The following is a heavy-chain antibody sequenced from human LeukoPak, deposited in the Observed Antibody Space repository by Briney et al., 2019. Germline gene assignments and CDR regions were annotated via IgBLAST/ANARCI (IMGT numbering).Heavy chain of an antibody. Sequence: GGSLRLSCAASGFIFSSNSMNWVRQAPGKGLEWISYISSSSGTIYYADSVKGRFTISRDNAKNSLYLQMNSLRAEDTAVYYCAELGITMIGGVWGKGTTVTISS. J-gene: IGHJ6*04. CDR3: AELGITMIGGV. V-gene: IGHV3-48*01. CDR2: ISSSSGTI. D-gene: IGHD3-10*02. CDR1: GFIFSSNS.